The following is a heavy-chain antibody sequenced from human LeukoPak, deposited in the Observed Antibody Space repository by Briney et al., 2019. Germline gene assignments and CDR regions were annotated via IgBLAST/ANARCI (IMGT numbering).Heavy chain of an antibody. CDR3: AKGKRVGSPYYFDS. V-gene: IGHV3-23*01. D-gene: IGHD6-6*01. CDR1: GLSFTSFA. J-gene: IGHJ4*02. CDR2: ITGSGRT. Sequence: GGSLRLSCAASGLSFTSFAMTWVRQAPGKGLEWVSVITGSGRTFYAASVEGRFTISRDNSKNTLSLQLDSLTADATAIYYCAKGKRVGSPYYFDSWGQGTLVTVSS.